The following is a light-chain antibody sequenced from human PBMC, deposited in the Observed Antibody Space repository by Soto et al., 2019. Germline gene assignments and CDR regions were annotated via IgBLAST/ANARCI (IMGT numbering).Light chain of an antibody. V-gene: IGKV3-11*01. CDR1: QSFTSY. J-gene: IGKJ5*01. CDR3: QQRSSWPIT. CDR2: DAS. Sequence: EIVLTQSPATLSLSPGERATLSCRASQSFTSYLAWYQQRPGQAPRLLIYDASRRATGIPARFSGSGSGADFTLTISTLEPEDFAVYYCQQRSSWPITFGQGTRLEIK.